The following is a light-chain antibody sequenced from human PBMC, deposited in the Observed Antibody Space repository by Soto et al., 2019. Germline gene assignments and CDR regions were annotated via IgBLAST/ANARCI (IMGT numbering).Light chain of an antibody. CDR1: QSVFYSSKNKNY. V-gene: IGKV3-20*01. Sequence: EIVMIQSPDSVVVSLVEIATIKFKSTQSVFYSSKNKNYIAWYQQKPGQAPRLLIYGASSRATGIPDRFSGSGSGTDFTLTISRLEPEDFAVYYCQQYGSSPRTFGQGTKVDIK. J-gene: IGKJ1*01. CDR2: GAS. CDR3: QQYGSSPRT.